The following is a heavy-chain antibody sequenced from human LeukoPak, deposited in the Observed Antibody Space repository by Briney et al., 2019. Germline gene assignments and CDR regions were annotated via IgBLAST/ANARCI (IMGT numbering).Heavy chain of an antibody. CDR3: ASDRKYYYGSGSFDY. Sequence: GGSLRLSCAASAFTFSSYWMSWVRQALGKGLEWVANIKQDGSEKYYVDSVKGRFTISRDNAKNSLYLQMNSLRAEDTAVYYCASDRKYYYGSGSFDYWGQGTLVTVSS. CDR1: AFTFSSYW. V-gene: IGHV3-7*04. CDR2: IKQDGSEK. D-gene: IGHD3-10*01. J-gene: IGHJ4*02.